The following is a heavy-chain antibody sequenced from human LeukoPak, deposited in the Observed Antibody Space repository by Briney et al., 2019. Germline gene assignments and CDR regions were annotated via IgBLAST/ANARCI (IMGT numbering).Heavy chain of an antibody. J-gene: IGHJ3*01. CDR1: GFTFRTYG. CDR3: AKRPYYHDSSRAFDDAFDL. V-gene: IGHV3-30*02. CDR2: IRYDGGDK. D-gene: IGHD3-16*01. Sequence: GGSLRLSCAASGFTFRTYGMHWVRQAPGKGLEWVTFIRYDGGDKYYADSVRGRFTISRDNSKNTLFLQMNSLRFDDTAVYYCAKRPYYHDSSRAFDDAFDLWGQGTMVTVSS.